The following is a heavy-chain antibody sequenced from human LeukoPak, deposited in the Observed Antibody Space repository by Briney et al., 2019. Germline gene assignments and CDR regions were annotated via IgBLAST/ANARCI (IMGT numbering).Heavy chain of an antibody. J-gene: IGHJ6*03. CDR1: GGSFSGYY. Sequence: PSETLSLTCAVYGGSFSGYYWSWIRQPPGKGLEWIGEINHSGSTNYNPSLKSRVTISVDTSKNQFSLKLSSVTAADTAVYYCATQPLIRRKYYYYYYMDVWGKGTTVTVSS. V-gene: IGHV4-34*01. D-gene: IGHD1-14*01. CDR3: ATQPLIRRKYYYYYYMDV. CDR2: INHSGST.